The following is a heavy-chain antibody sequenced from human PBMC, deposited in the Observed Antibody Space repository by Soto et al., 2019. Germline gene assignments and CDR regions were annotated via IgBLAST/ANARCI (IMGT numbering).Heavy chain of an antibody. J-gene: IGHJ5*02. CDR2: ISAYNGNT. CDR1: GYTFTSYG. D-gene: IGHD2-15*01. Sequence: WASVKVSCKASGYTFTSYGISWVRQAPGQGLEWMGWISAYNGNTNYAQKLQGRVTMTTDTSTSTAYMELRSLRSDDTAVYYCARDVGIVVVVAATENWFDPWGQGTLVTVSS. CDR3: ARDVGIVVVVAATENWFDP. V-gene: IGHV1-18*04.